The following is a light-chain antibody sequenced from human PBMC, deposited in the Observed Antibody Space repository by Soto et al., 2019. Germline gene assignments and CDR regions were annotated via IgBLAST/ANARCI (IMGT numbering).Light chain of an antibody. Sequence: EIVLTQSPATLSLSPGERATLSCRASQSVSSYLAWYQQKPGQAPRLVIYDASKRATGSPARFSGSGSGTDFTLTISSLEPEDFAVYYCHQRSNWPPLTFGGGTKVEIK. V-gene: IGKV3-11*01. CDR3: HQRSNWPPLT. CDR1: QSVSSY. J-gene: IGKJ4*01. CDR2: DAS.